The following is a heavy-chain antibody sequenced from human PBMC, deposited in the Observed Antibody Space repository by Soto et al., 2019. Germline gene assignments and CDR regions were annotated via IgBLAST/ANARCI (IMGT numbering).Heavy chain of an antibody. V-gene: IGHV4-34*01. CDR3: APRGYYYDSSGYSSDY. D-gene: IGHD3-22*01. Sequence: SETLSLTCAVYGGSFSGYYWSWIRQPPGKGLEWIGEINHSGSTNYNPSLKSRVTISVDTSKNQFSLKLSSVTAADTAVYYCAPRGYYYDSSGYSSDYWGQGTLVTVSS. CDR2: INHSGST. J-gene: IGHJ4*02. CDR1: GGSFSGYY.